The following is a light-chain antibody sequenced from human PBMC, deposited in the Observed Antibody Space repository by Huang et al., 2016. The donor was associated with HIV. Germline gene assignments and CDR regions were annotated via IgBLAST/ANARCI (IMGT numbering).Light chain of an antibody. CDR2: GSS. CDR1: QRVDSVY. V-gene: IGKV3-20*01. J-gene: IGKJ3*01. CDR3: QHYGSSSGFT. Sequence: EIVLTQSPGTLSLSPGGRATLSCRASQRVDSVYLAWYQQRPGQAPRLLSYGSSSRATGGPDRFSGSGSGTDFTLTISRLEPEDFAVYYCQHYGSSSGFTFGPGTKVDVK.